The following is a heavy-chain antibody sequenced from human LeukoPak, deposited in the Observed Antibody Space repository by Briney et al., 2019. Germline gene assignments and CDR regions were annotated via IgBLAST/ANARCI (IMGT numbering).Heavy chain of an antibody. D-gene: IGHD3-9*01. J-gene: IGHJ4*02. CDR3: AKGSRYFDWVLD. V-gene: IGHV3-7*01. CDR2: TSPDGNEK. CDR1: GLTFNTYW. Sequence: GSLRLSCAAYGLTFNTYWMNWVRQAPGKGLEWVANTSPDGNEKYYADFVKGRFSIFRDNANSILYLQMNSLRGEDTAVYYCAKGSRYFDWVLDWGQGTLVTVSS.